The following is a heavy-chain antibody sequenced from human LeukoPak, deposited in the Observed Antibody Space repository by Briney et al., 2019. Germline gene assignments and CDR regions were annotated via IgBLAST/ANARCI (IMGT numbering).Heavy chain of an antibody. Sequence: GGSLRLSCAASGFTFSSYDMHWVRQATGKGLEWVSAIGTAGDTYYPGSVKGRFTISRDNAKNALYLQMNSLRAEDTAVYFCARDYVYAFDYWGQGTLVTVSS. CDR2: IGTAGDT. V-gene: IGHV3-13*01. CDR1: GFTFSSYD. CDR3: ARDYVYAFDY. D-gene: IGHD2/OR15-2a*01. J-gene: IGHJ4*02.